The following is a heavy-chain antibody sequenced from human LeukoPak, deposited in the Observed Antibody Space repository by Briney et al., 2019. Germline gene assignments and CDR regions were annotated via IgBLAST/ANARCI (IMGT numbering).Heavy chain of an antibody. J-gene: IGHJ4*02. CDR2: TYYRSTTSN. CDR1: GDSVSSNSAA. CDR3: ARSNPRYCSSTSCLRGACDY. D-gene: IGHD2-2*01. Sequence: SQTLSLTCALSGDSVSSNSAAWNWIRQSPTRGLEWLGRTYYRSTTSNDSAVSVKSRITINPDTSQNQFSLQLNSVTPEDTAVYYCARSNPRYCSSTSCLRGACDYWGQGTLVTVSS. V-gene: IGHV6-1*01.